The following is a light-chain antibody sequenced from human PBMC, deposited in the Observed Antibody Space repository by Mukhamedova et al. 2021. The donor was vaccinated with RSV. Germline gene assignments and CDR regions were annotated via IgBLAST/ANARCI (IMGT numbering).Light chain of an antibody. V-gene: IGLV3-21*02. J-gene: IGLJ1*01. Sequence: GGNNIGSKSVHWYQQKPGQAPVLVVYGDSDRPSGIPERFSGSNSGNTATLTISRVEAGDEADYYCQVWDSSSDQGVFGTGTKVTVL. CDR1: NIGSKS. CDR2: GDS. CDR3: QVWDSSSDQGV.